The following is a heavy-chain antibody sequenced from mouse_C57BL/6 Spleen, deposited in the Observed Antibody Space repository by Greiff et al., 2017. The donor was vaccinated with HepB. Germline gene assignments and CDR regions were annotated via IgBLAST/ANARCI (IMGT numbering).Heavy chain of an antibody. CDR1: TSYW. CDR2: IYPGSGST. J-gene: IGHJ2*01. CDR3: ARTDDYDREIDY. D-gene: IGHD2-4*01. V-gene: IGHV1-55*01. Sequence: VQLQQPGAELVKPGASVKMSFTSYWITWVKQRPGQGLEWIGDIYPGSGSTNYNEKFKSKATLTVDTSSSTAYMQLSSLTSEDSAVYYCARTDDYDREIDYWGQGTTLTVSS.